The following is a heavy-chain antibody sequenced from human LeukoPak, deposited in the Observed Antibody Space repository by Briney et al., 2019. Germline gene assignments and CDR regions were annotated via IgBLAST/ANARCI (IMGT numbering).Heavy chain of an antibody. V-gene: IGHV3-66*01. CDR3: ARVSYDSSGSRYYYYYGMDV. J-gene: IGHJ6*02. Sequence: PGDSLRLSCAASGFTVSSSYMSWVRQAPGKGLEWVSVIYSGGSTYYADSVKGRFTISRDNSKNTLYLQMNSLRAEDTAVYYCARVSYDSSGSRYYYYYGMDVWGQGTTVTVSS. D-gene: IGHD3-22*01. CDR1: GFTVSSSY. CDR2: IYSGGST.